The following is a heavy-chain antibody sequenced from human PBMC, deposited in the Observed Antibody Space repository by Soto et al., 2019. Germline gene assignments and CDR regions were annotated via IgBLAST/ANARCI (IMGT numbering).Heavy chain of an antibody. Sequence: SETLSLTCAVYCGSFSGYYWSCIRQPPWKGLEWIVEINHSGSTNYNPSLKSRVTISVDTSKNQFSLKLSSVTAADTAVYYCARGSMVRGVGSYYYYYGMEVWGQGTTVTVSS. V-gene: IGHV4-34*01. J-gene: IGHJ6*02. CDR2: INHSGST. D-gene: IGHD3-10*01. CDR1: CGSFSGYY. CDR3: ARGSMVRGVGSYYYYYGMEV.